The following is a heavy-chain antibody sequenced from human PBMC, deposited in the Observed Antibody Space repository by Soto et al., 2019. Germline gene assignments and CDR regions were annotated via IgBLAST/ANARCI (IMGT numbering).Heavy chain of an antibody. Sequence: SETLSLTCTVSGGSISNYFCNWIRQPAGKGLEWIGRIDNSGSTNYNPSLKSRITMSADTSRNQFSLKLNSVTAADAAVYYCARGGQDFWSGPFDYWGQGALVTVSS. CDR2: IDNSGST. V-gene: IGHV4-4*07. CDR1: GGSISNYF. J-gene: IGHJ4*02. D-gene: IGHD3-3*01. CDR3: ARGGQDFWSGPFDY.